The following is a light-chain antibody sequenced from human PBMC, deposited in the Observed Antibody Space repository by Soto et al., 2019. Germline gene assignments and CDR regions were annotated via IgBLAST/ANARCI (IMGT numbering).Light chain of an antibody. V-gene: IGKV3D-15*01. CDR2: SAS. CDR1: QSVSSTY. Sequence: EIVLTQSPGTLSVSAGDRATLSCRDSQSVSSTYLAWYQQKPGQAPRLLIFSASSRATGIPDRFRGSGSGTEFNLTISSLQSEDFGVYYCQQYNNWPRATCGGGTKVDIK. J-gene: IGKJ4*01. CDR3: QQYNNWPRAT.